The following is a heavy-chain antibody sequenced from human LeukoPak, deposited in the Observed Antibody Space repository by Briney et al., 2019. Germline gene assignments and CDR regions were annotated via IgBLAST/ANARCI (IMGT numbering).Heavy chain of an antibody. D-gene: IGHD3-9*01. V-gene: IGHV4-34*01. Sequence: PSETLSLTCAVYGESFSGYYWSWIRQPPGKGLEWIGEINHSGSTNYNLSLKSRVTISVDTSKNQFSLKLSSVTAADTAVYYCARKLRYFDWLLIPATNYGMDVWGQGTTVIVSS. CDR1: GESFSGYY. J-gene: IGHJ6*02. CDR2: INHSGST. CDR3: ARKLRYFDWLLIPATNYGMDV.